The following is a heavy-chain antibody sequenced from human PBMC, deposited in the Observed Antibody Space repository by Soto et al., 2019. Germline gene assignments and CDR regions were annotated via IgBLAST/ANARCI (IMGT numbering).Heavy chain of an antibody. CDR1: GGTFTSYS. V-gene: IGHV1-69*08. CDR2: VIPVLKTA. J-gene: IGHJ4*02. Sequence: QVQLVQSGAEVKKPGSSVKVSCQASGGTFTSYSITWVRQAPGQGLEWVGRVIPVLKTADYAQKFQGRITITADKSTNTAYMELSSLTPEDTAVYYCTKDGLGPTRRYFAFWGQGTLVPVSS. CDR3: TKDGLGPTRRYFAF. D-gene: IGHD1-26*01.